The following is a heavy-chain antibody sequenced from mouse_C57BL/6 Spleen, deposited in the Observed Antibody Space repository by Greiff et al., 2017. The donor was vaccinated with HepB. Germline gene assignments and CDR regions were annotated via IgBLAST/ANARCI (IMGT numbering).Heavy chain of an antibody. Sequence: VQLQQSDAELVKPGASVKISCKVSGYTFTDHTIHWMKQRPEQGLEWIGYIYPRDGSTKYNEKFKGKATLTADKSASTAYMQRNSLTSEDSAVYFCARTNWEGDYAMDYWGQGTSVTVSS. CDR3: ARTNWEGDYAMDY. J-gene: IGHJ4*01. CDR1: GYTFTDHT. V-gene: IGHV1-78*01. CDR2: IYPRDGST. D-gene: IGHD4-1*01.